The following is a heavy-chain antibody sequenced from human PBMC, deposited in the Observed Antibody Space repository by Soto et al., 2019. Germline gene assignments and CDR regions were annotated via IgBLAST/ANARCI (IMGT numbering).Heavy chain of an antibody. CDR1: GFIFSSYS. J-gene: IGHJ4*02. Sequence: QPGGSLRLSCAASGFIFSSYSMNWVCQAPGKGLEWVSYIGTSSNIIYYAASVKGRFIISRDNAKNSLYLQMNSLRAEDTAVYYCARGSSGFDYWGQGILVTVSS. CDR2: IGTSSNII. CDR3: ARGSSGFDY. V-gene: IGHV3-48*01. D-gene: IGHD6-19*01.